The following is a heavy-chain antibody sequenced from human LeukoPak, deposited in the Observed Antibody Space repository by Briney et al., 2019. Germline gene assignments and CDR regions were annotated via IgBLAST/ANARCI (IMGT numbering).Heavy chain of an antibody. V-gene: IGHV4-39*01. CDR2: VYYSGSI. J-gene: IGHJ5*01. CDR3: ARLNPGYVTAPHDS. D-gene: IGHD3-16*01. CDR1: GGSITAGNHH. Sequence: PSETLSLTCTVSGGSITAGNHHWGWIRQPPGKGLEWIGSVYYSGSIFSDTSHKSRVTISGDTSKNQFSLSLSSVTAADTAVYYCARLNPGYVTAPHDSWGQGMLVTASS.